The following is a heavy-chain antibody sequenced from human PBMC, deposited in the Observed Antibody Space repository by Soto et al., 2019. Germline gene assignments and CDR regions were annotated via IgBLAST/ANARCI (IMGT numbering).Heavy chain of an antibody. CDR3: ARRDFYCRGRNCFSGDYAMDV. Sequence: QVQLVESGGGVVQPGSSRRLSCTASGFTFSIYAMHWVRQAPGKGLEWGSIISFDGKKIDYAGSVRGRFTISRDNSQNRLYLQMDSLRTEDTAVYYCARRDFYCRGRNCFSGDYAMDVWGQGTTVTVSS. CDR1: GFTFSIYA. V-gene: IGHV3-30*04. D-gene: IGHD2-15*01. CDR2: ISFDGKKI. J-gene: IGHJ6*02.